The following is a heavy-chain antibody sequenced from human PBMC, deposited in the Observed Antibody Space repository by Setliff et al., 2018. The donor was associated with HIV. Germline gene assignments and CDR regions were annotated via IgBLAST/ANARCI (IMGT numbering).Heavy chain of an antibody. Sequence: GASVKVSCKASGYTFTSYYIHWVRQAPGQGLEWMGEINPSGGSTSYSEKFRGRATMTRDTSRSTVYMELSSLRFDDTAVYYCARVPILRYAIPVDMWGQGTLVTVSS. D-gene: IGHD3-9*01. CDR3: ARVPILRYAIPVDM. J-gene: IGHJ4*02. CDR1: GYTFTSYY. V-gene: IGHV1-46*01. CDR2: INPSGGST.